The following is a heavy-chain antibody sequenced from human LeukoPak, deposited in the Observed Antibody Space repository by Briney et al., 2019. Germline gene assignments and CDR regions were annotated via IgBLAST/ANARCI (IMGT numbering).Heavy chain of an antibody. D-gene: IGHD1-26*01. CDR3: ATPRDSGNYRDY. Sequence: ASVKVSCKVSGYTLTELSMHWVRQAPGKGLEWMGGFDPEDGETIYAQKFQGRVTMTKDTSTDTAYMELSSLRSEDTAVYYCATPRDSGNYRDYWGQGTLVTVSS. CDR2: FDPEDGET. V-gene: IGHV1-24*01. CDR1: GYTLTELS. J-gene: IGHJ4*02.